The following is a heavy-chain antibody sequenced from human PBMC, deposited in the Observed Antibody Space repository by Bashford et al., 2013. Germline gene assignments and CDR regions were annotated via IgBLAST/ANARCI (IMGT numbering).Heavy chain of an antibody. CDR2: IYYSGST. Sequence: ETLSLTCTVSGGSVSSGSYYWSWIRQPPGKGLEWIGYIYYSGSTNYNPSLKSRVTISVDTSKNQFSLKLSSVTAADTAVYYCARERVGEQWLVRGRYFDLWGRGTWSPSPQ. CDR3: ARERVGEQWLVRGRYFDL. J-gene: IGHJ2*01. D-gene: IGHD6-19*01. CDR1: GGSVSSGSYY. V-gene: IGHV4-61*01.